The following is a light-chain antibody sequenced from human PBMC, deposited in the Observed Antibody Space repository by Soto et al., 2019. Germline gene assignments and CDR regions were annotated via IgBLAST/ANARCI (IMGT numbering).Light chain of an antibody. CDR1: ESISSW. J-gene: IGKJ1*01. CDR3: HQRQSWPRT. V-gene: IGKV3-11*01. Sequence: AGDRVTITCRASESISSWLAWYQQKPGKAPKLLMSKRATGIPARFSGSGSGTDFTLTISSLAPEDFAIYYCHQRQSWPRTFGQGTKVDIK.